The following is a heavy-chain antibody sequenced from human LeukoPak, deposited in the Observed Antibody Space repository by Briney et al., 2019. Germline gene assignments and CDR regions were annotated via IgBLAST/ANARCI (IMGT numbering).Heavy chain of an antibody. CDR2: TYYRSKWFN. D-gene: IGHD6-13*01. J-gene: IGHJ4*02. CDR3: ASEPEQQLTDTYFDY. V-gene: IGHV6-1*01. Sequence: SPTLSLTCAISGDRVSSNSAAWNWVRQSPSRGLEWLGRTYYRSKWFNNYAVSVKGRMTINPDTSKNQFSLQMISVTPEDTAVYYCASEPEQQLTDTYFDYWGQGTLVTVSS. CDR1: GDRVSSNSAA.